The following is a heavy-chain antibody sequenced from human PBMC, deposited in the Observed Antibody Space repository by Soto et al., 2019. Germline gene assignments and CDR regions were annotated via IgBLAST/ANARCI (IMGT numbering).Heavy chain of an antibody. D-gene: IGHD6-13*01. CDR3: ARGLAAAGHNWFDP. J-gene: IGHJ5*02. CDR2: MNPNSGNT. V-gene: IGHV1-8*01. Sequence: QVQLVQSGAEVKKPGASVKFSSKASGYTFTSYDINWVRQATGQGLEWMGWMNPNSGNTGYAQKLQGRVTMTRNTSISTAYMELSSLRSEGTAVYYCARGLAAAGHNWFDPWGQGTLVTVSS. CDR1: GYTFTSYD.